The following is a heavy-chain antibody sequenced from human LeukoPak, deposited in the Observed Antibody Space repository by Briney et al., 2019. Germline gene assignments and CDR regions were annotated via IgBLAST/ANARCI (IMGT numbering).Heavy chain of an antibody. Sequence: GESLKISCKGSGYSFTSYWVGWVRRMPGKGLEWMGIIYPGDSDTRYSPSFQGQVTISADKSISTAYLQWSSLKASDTAMYYCARITRQYSSGWYGFWYWGQGTLVTVSS. CDR2: IYPGDSDT. CDR1: GYSFTSYW. V-gene: IGHV5-51*01. CDR3: ARITRQYSSGWYGFWY. J-gene: IGHJ4*02. D-gene: IGHD6-19*01.